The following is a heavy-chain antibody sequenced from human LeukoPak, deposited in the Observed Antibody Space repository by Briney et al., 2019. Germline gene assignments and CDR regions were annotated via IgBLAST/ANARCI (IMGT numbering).Heavy chain of an antibody. V-gene: IGHV4-39*07. D-gene: IGHD5-18*01. Sequence: SETLSLTCTVSGDSISSRSDYWGWIRQPPGKGLEWIGSIYYSGSTNYNPSLKSRVTISIDTSKNQFSLKLNSVTAADTAVYYCVRDRGYSYGFDYWGQGTLVTVSS. J-gene: IGHJ4*02. CDR1: GDSISSRSDY. CDR3: VRDRGYSYGFDY. CDR2: IYYSGST.